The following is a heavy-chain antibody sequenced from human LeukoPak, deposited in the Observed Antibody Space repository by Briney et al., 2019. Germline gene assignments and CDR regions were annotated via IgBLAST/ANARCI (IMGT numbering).Heavy chain of an antibody. D-gene: IGHD3-3*01. J-gene: IGHJ4*02. Sequence: PGGSLRLSCAASGFTFSSYWMSWVRQAPGKGLEWVANIKQDGSEKYYVDSVKGRFTISRDNAKNSLYLQMNSLRAEDTAVYYCARAYYDFWSGYSYYIDYWGQGTLVTVSS. CDR2: IKQDGSEK. CDR3: ARAYYDFWSGYSYYIDY. V-gene: IGHV3-7*04. CDR1: GFTFSSYW.